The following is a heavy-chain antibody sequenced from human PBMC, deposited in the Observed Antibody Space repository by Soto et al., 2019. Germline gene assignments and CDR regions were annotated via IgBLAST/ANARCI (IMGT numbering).Heavy chain of an antibody. Sequence: QAQLVESGGGVVQPGRSLRLSCAASGFTFSSYAMHWVRQAPGKGLEWVAVISYDGSNKYYADSVKGRFTISRDNSKNTLYLQMNSLRAEDTAVYYCARETYSSGWTPTFDYWGQGTLVTVSS. CDR2: ISYDGSNK. D-gene: IGHD6-19*01. CDR1: GFTFSSYA. CDR3: ARETYSSGWTPTFDY. V-gene: IGHV3-30-3*01. J-gene: IGHJ4*02.